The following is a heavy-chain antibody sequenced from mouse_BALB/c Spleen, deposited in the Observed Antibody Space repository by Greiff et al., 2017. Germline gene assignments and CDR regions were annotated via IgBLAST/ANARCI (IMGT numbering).Heavy chain of an antibody. CDR1: GYTFTSYT. D-gene: IGHD2-14*01. J-gene: IGHJ3*01. Sequence: VQLQESGPELVKPGASVKMSCKASGYTFTSYTMHWVKQRPGQGLEWIGYINPSSGYTNYNQKFKDKATLTADKSSSTAYMQLSSLTSEDSAVYYCARSGRYDGFAYWGQGTLVTVSA. CDR2: INPSSGYT. CDR3: ARSGRYDGFAY. V-gene: IGHV1S26*01.